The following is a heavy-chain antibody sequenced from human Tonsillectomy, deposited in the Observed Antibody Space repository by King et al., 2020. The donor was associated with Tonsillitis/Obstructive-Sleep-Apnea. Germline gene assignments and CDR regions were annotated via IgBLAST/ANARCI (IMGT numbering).Heavy chain of an antibody. V-gene: IGHV3-48*02. Sequence: VQLVESGGGLVQAGGSLRLSWGAFGFNFSSYSMNWVRQAPGQGLEWVSYISSSSRTIYYAESVKGRFTISSDNAKNSLYLQMNSLRDEDTAVYYCARDIPIVVVVAATLNYYYYMDVWGKGTTVTVSS. D-gene: IGHD2-15*01. CDR1: GFNFSSYS. CDR3: ARDIPIVVVVAATLNYYYYMDV. CDR2: ISSSSRTI. J-gene: IGHJ6*03.